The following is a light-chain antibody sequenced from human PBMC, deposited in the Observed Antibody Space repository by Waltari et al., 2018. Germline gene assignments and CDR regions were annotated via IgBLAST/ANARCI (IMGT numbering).Light chain of an antibody. CDR2: RNN. Sequence: QSVLTQPPSASGTPGQRVTISCSGSSSNIGSNYVYWYQQLPGTAPKLLIYRNNQRPSGVPDRFTVSQAGTSASLAISGLRAEDEADYYCAAWDDSLSAVVFGGGTKLTVL. J-gene: IGLJ2*01. V-gene: IGLV1-47*01. CDR1: SSNIGSNY. CDR3: AAWDDSLSAVV.